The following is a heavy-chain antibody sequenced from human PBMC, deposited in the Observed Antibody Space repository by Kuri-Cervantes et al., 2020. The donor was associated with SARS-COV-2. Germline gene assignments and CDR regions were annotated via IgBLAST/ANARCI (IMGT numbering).Heavy chain of an antibody. CDR1: GFTFSTYD. CDR2: IWNDGSNK. CDR3: ARDVGDSGSDY. J-gene: IGHJ4*02. D-gene: IGHD3-10*01. V-gene: IGHV3-33*08. Sequence: GESLKISFAASGFTFSTYDMYWVRQAPGKGLEWVAFIWNDGSNKYYADSVKGRFTISRDNSKNTLYLQMDSLRGDDTAVYYCARDVGDSGSDYWGQGTLVTVSS.